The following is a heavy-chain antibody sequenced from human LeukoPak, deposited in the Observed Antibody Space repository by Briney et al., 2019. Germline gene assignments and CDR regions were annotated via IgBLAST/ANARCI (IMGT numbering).Heavy chain of an antibody. J-gene: IGHJ4*02. D-gene: IGHD5-12*01. CDR3: ARGSTGGYSGYDATRKYFDY. CDR1: GFTFSSYS. V-gene: IGHV3-21*01. CDR2: ISSRSSYI. Sequence: AGSLRLSCAASGFTFSSYSMNWVRQAPGKGLEWVSSISSRSSYIYYTDSVKGRFTISRDNAKNSLHLQMNSQRAEDTALYYCARGSTGGYSGYDATRKYFDYWGQGTLVTVSS.